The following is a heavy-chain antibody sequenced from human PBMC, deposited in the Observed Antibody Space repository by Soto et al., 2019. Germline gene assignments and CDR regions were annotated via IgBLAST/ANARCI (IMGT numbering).Heavy chain of an antibody. CDR1: GFTFSSYS. Sequence: GGSLRLSCAASGFTFSSYSMNWVRQAPGKGLEWVSSISSSSSYIYYADSVKGRFTISRDNAKNSLYLQMNSLRAEDTAVYYCARGFGHHYYYYMDVWGKGTTVTVSS. J-gene: IGHJ6*03. V-gene: IGHV3-21*01. CDR3: ARGFGHHYYYYMDV. CDR2: ISSSSSYI. D-gene: IGHD3-10*01.